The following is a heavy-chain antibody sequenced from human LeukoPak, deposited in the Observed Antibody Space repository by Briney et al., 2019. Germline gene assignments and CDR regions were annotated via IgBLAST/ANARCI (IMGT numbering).Heavy chain of an antibody. CDR3: ARGLRTSDLSVLGTYDY. V-gene: IGHV4-59*01. J-gene: IGHJ4*02. CDR2: IYYSGST. CDR1: GGSISSSYY. D-gene: IGHD1-1*01. Sequence: PSETLSLTCTVSGGSISSSYYWSWIRQPPGKGLEWIGYIYYSGSTNYNPSLKSRVTISVDTSKNQFSLKLSSVTAADTAVYYCARGLRTSDLSVLGTYDYWGQGTLVTVSS.